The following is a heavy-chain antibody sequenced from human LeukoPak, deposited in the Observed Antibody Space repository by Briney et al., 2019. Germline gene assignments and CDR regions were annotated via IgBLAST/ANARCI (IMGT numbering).Heavy chain of an antibody. J-gene: IGHJ4*02. D-gene: IGHD3-22*01. V-gene: IGHV1-69*05. CDR3: AIRLRVVVITGYFDY. CDR2: IIPIFGTA. Sequence: SVKVSCKASGGTFSSYAISWVRHAPGQGLEWMGGIIPIFGTANSAQKLEGRVTITTDESTSTAYMELSRLRSEDTAVYYCAIRLRVVVITGYFDYWGQGTLVTVSS. CDR1: GGTFSSYA.